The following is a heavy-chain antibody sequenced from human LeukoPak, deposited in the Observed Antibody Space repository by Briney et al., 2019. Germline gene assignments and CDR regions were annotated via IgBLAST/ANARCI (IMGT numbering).Heavy chain of an antibody. J-gene: IGHJ4*02. CDR2: IYIGGST. D-gene: IGHD3-22*01. CDR3: ARARGYYYDSFDY. Sequence: GGSLRLSCTASGFTVSSNYMSWVRQVPGKGLEWVSVIYIGGSTYYADAVRGRFTISRDNAENTLFLQMNSLTAEDTAVYYCARARGYYYDSFDYWGQGTLVTISS. V-gene: IGHV3-66*01. CDR1: GFTVSSNY.